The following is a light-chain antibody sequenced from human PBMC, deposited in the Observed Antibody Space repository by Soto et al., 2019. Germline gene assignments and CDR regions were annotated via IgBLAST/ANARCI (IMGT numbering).Light chain of an antibody. CDR1: QSVSSS. CDR3: QQCSDWPLT. V-gene: IGKV3-15*01. CDR2: GAS. J-gene: IGKJ4*01. Sequence: EIVMTQSPVTLSVSPGERATLSCRASQSVSSSLAWYQQKPGQSPRLRIYGASTRATGVPARFSGSGSGTEFALTISSLQSEDFAVYYCQQCSDWPLTFGGGTKVEIK.